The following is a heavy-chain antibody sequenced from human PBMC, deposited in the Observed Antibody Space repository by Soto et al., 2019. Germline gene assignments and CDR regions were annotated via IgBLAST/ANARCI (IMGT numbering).Heavy chain of an antibody. J-gene: IGHJ4*02. CDR1: GGSISSGGYS. CDR3: ARAYVGPDTAMVNFFDY. Sequence: PSETLSLTCAVSGGSISSGGYSWSWIRQPPGKGLEWIGYIYHSGSTYYNPSLKSRVTISVDRSKNQFSLKLSSVTAADTAVYYCARAYVGPDTAMVNFFDYWGQGTLVTVSS. D-gene: IGHD5-18*01. V-gene: IGHV4-30-2*01. CDR2: IYHSGST.